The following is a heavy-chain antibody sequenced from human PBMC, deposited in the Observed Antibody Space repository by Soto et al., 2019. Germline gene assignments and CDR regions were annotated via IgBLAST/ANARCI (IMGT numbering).Heavy chain of an antibody. D-gene: IGHD6-19*01. J-gene: IGHJ4*02. Sequence: SVTCRVADGSISSGCYYWSWIRQHPGKGLEWIGYIYYSGSTYYNPSLKSRVTISVDTSKNQFSLKLSSVTAADTAVYYCARNSGWYKNWGQGTLVTVPQ. V-gene: IGHV4-31*03. CDR2: IYYSGST. CDR3: ARNSGWYKN. CDR1: DGSISSGCYY.